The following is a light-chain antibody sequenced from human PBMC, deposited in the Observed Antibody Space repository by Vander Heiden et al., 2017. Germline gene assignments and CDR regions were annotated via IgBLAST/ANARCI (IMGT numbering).Light chain of an antibody. Sequence: EIVMTQSPATLSVSPGERATLSCRASQPVGTNSAWYQQKPGQAPRLFSYGVSTRATGIPARFSGSGSGTEFTLTISSLQSEDFAVYYCQQSNNWPPDIAFGPGT. CDR2: GVS. CDR3: QQSNNWPPDIA. CDR1: QPVGTN. J-gene: IGKJ3*01. V-gene: IGKV3-15*01.